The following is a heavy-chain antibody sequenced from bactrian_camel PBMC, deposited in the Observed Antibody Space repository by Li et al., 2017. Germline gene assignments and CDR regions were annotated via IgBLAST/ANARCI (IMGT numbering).Heavy chain of an antibody. Sequence: VQLVESGGGTVQPGRSLRLSCAASGFTFSDYRMNWVRQAPGKGLEWVSVIHSGGHSPYYADSVKGRFTISRDNAKNTLYLQMNSLKPEDTAMYNCAAGPRGYGCGWYNYWGRGTQVTVS. CDR3: AAGPRGYGCGWYNY. J-gene: IGHJ4*01. D-gene: IGHD6*01. CDR1: GFTFSDYR. V-gene: IGHV3S31*01. CDR2: IHSGGHSP.